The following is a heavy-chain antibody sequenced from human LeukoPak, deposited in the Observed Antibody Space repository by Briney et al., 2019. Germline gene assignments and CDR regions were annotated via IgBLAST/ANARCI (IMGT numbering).Heavy chain of an antibody. CDR1: GFTFSNHG. D-gene: IGHD6-6*01. J-gene: IGHJ3*02. V-gene: IGHV3-33*01. Sequence: PGGSLRLSCAASGFTFSNHGMHWVRQAPGKGLEWVALIRFDGSHKYYADSVKGRFTISRDNAKNSLYLQMNSLRAEDTAVYYCARDSYAAARGAFDIWDQGTMVTVSS. CDR2: IRFDGSHK. CDR3: ARDSYAAARGAFDI.